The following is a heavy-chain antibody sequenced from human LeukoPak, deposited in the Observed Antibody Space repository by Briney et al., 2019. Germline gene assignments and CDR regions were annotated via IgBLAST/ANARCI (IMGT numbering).Heavy chain of an antibody. CDR3: ARVAKERVGGVYYFDY. Sequence: TGGSLRLSCAASGFTFCDYDMHWVRQATGKGLEWVSAIGTAGDTYYTGSVKGRFTISRENAKNSLYLQMNSLRAGDTAVYYCARVAKERVGGVYYFDYWGQGTLVTVSS. CDR1: GFTFCDYD. J-gene: IGHJ4*02. V-gene: IGHV3-13*01. D-gene: IGHD1-1*01. CDR2: IGTAGDT.